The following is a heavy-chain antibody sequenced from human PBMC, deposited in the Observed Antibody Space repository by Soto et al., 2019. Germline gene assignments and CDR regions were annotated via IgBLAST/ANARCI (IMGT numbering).Heavy chain of an antibody. J-gene: IGHJ5*02. CDR1: GFSLSTSGVG. CDR3: AHSGAYLGSS. CDR2: IYWDNDK. V-gene: IGHV2-5*02. D-gene: IGHD4-17*01. Sequence: QITLKESGPTLVKPTQTLTLTCTFSGFSLSTSGVGVAWIRQPPGKALEWLALIYWDNDKRYSPSLKSRLTITQDTAENQVVLTMTDMDPVDTATYYCAHSGAYLGSSWGQGTLVTVSS.